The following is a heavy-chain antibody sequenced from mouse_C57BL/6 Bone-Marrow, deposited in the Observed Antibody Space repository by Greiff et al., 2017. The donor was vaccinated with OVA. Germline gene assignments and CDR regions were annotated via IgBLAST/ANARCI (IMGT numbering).Heavy chain of an antibody. CDR3: ARIITTVVDYYFDY. CDR1: GYTFTSYW. Sequence: QVQLQQPGAELVRPGTSVKLSCKASGYTFTSYWMHWVKQRPGQGLEWIGVIDPSDSYTNYNQKFKGKATLTVDTSSSTAYMQRSSLTSEDSAVYYCARIITTVVDYYFDYWGQGTTLTVSS. CDR2: IDPSDSYT. V-gene: IGHV1-59*01. J-gene: IGHJ2*01. D-gene: IGHD1-1*01.